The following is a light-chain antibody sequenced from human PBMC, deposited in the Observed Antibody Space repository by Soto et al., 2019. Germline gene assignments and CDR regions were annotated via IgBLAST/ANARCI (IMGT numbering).Light chain of an antibody. J-gene: IGKJ1*01. CDR1: QSVSSSY. CDR3: HQHGDSPWT. Sequence: EIVLTQSPGTLSLSPGERATLSCRASQSVSSSYLAWYQQKPGQAPRLLIYAASTRATGFPARFSGSGSGTEFTLTISSLQSEDFATYYCHQHGDSPWTFGQGTRWIS. CDR2: AAS. V-gene: IGKV3-20*01.